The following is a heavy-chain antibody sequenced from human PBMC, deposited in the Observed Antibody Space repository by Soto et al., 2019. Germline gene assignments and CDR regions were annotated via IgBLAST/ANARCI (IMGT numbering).Heavy chain of an antibody. V-gene: IGHV3-33*01. J-gene: IGHJ4*02. D-gene: IGHD3-22*01. Sequence: PGGSLRLSCAASGFTFSSYGMHWVRQAPGKGLEWVAVIWYDGSNKYYADSVKGRFTISRDNSKNTLYLQMNSLRVEDTAVYYCARAYDSSGYYYGDFDYWGQGTLVTVS. CDR2: IWYDGSNK. CDR3: ARAYDSSGYYYGDFDY. CDR1: GFTFSSYG.